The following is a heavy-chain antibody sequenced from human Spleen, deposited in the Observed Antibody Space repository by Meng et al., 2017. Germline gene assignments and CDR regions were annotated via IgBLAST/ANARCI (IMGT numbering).Heavy chain of an antibody. Sequence: SLKISCAASGFTFDDYAMHWVRQAPGKGLEWVSGISWNSGSIGYADSVKGRFTISRDNAKNSLYLQMNSLRAEDTAVYYCATDVVYDAFDIWGQGTMVTVSS. J-gene: IGHJ3*02. D-gene: IGHD2-8*02. CDR3: ATDVVYDAFDI. CDR1: GFTFDDYA. V-gene: IGHV3-9*01. CDR2: ISWNSGSI.